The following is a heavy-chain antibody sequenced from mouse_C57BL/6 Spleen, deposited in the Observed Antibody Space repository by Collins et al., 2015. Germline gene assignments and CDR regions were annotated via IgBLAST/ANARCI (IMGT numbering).Heavy chain of an antibody. CDR1: GYSFTDYY. D-gene: IGHD2-3*01. J-gene: IGHJ3*01. CDR2: INPNTGGT. Sequence: EVQLQQSGPELVKPGASVKISCKTSGYSFTDYYMNWVKQGPEKRLEWIGEINPNTGGTTYNQKFKAKATLTVDKSSSTAYMQLKSLTSEDSAVYYCARASRDGYYPSAYWGQGTLVTVSA. V-gene: IGHV1-42*01. CDR3: ARASRDGYYPSAY.